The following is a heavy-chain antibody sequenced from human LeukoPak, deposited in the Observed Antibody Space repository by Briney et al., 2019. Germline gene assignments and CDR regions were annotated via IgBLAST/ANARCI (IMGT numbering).Heavy chain of an antibody. Sequence: PSETLSLTCTVFGGSIRSSDDYWGWIRQPPGKGLEWIGSIHYGGITYYNPSLKSRVTISVDTSKNQFSLKLSSVTAADTAVYYCARRGGSGFLYYFDYWGQGILVTVSS. CDR1: GGSIRSSDDY. J-gene: IGHJ4*02. CDR2: IHYGGIT. D-gene: IGHD6-19*01. V-gene: IGHV4-39*01. CDR3: ARRGGSGFLYYFDY.